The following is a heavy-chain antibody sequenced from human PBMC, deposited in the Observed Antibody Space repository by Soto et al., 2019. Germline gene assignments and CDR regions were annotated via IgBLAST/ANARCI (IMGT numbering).Heavy chain of an antibody. CDR3: ARPIAYCGGDCYSPFDY. J-gene: IGHJ4*02. CDR1: GGTFSSYA. V-gene: IGHV1-69*06. Sequence: QVQLVQSGAEVKKPGSSVKVSCKPSGGTFSSYAISWVRQAPGQGLEWMGGIIPIFGTANYAQKFQGRVTITADKSTSTAYMELSSLRSEDTAVYYCARPIAYCGGDCYSPFDYWGQGTLVTVSS. CDR2: IIPIFGTA. D-gene: IGHD2-21*02.